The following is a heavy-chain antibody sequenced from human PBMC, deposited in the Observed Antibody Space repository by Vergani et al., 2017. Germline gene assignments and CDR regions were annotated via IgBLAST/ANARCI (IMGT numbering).Heavy chain of an antibody. CDR2: IKSTFDRGTT. CDR1: GFSFRNAW. CDR3: TTDXRYCGDGSCYWLRDHHYYGMDV. J-gene: IGHJ6*02. D-gene: IGHD2-21*01. V-gene: IGHV3-15*07. Sequence: EVQLVESGGGIVKPGGSLRLSCVASGFSFRNAWMNWVRRTPGKGLEWVGRIKSTFDRGTTDYAAAVKGRFTISRDDSKNTLFLQMNGLKTEDIGVYYCTTDXRYCGDGSCYWLRDHHYYGMDVRGQGTTVTVSS.